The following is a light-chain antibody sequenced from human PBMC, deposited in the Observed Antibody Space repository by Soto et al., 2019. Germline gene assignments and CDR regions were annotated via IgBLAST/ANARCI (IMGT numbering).Light chain of an antibody. Sequence: QAVLTQPPSASGSPGQSVTISCTGTSSDAGGYNYVSWYQQHPGKAPKLMIYEVSKRPSGVPDRFSGSKSGNTASLTVSGLQAEDEADYYCSSYAGSNNYVFGTGTKLTVL. CDR3: SSYAGSNNYV. CDR1: SSDAGGYNY. J-gene: IGLJ1*01. CDR2: EVS. V-gene: IGLV2-8*01.